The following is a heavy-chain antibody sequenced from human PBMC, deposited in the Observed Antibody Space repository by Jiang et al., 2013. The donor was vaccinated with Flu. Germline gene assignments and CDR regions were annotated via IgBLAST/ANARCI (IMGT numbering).Heavy chain of an antibody. J-gene: IGHJ5*02. CDR1: GFTFSGSA. Sequence: VQLVESGGGLVQPGGSLKLSCAGSGFTFSGSAMHWVRQASGKGLEWVSVIYSGGSTYYADSVKGRFTISRDNSKNTLYLQMNSLRAEDTAVYYCARDSPYSGSYWLGFDPWGQGTLVTVSS. CDR3: ARDSPYSGSYWLGFDP. V-gene: IGHV3-53*01. D-gene: IGHD1-26*01. CDR2: IYSGGST.